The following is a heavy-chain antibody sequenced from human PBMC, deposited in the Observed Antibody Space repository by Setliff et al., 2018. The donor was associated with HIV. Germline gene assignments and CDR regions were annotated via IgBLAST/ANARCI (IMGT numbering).Heavy chain of an antibody. CDR1: GGAFISHT. J-gene: IGHJ5*02. D-gene: IGHD2-2*02. CDR3: AKEQEIGSYLDP. Sequence: SVKVSCKASGGAFISHTFTWVRQAPGQGLEWMGRIIPILGIPNYAQNFQGRLTISADKSTRTAYLELSSLRSDDSAVYSCAKEQEIGSYLDPWGQGTLVTVSS. V-gene: IGHV1-69*04. CDR2: IIPILGIP.